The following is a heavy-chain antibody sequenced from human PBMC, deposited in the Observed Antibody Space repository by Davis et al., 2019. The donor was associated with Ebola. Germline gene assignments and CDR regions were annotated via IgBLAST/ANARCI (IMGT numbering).Heavy chain of an antibody. D-gene: IGHD6-19*01. CDR1: GDSISSSNW. CDR3: ARGRWLAKQFDY. Sequence: MPSETLSLTCAVSGDSISSSNWWSWVRQPPGKGLEWIGEISQSGSTNYNPSLKSRVTISVDTSKNQFSLKLSSVTAADTAVYYCARGRWLAKQFDYWGQGTLVTVSS. J-gene: IGHJ4*02. CDR2: ISQSGST. V-gene: IGHV4-4*02.